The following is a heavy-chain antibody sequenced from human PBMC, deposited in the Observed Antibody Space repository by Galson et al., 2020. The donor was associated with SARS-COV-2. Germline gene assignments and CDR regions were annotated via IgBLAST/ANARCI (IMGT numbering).Heavy chain of an antibody. J-gene: IGHJ4*02. CDR1: GFTFTSFV. D-gene: IGHD5-12*01. CDR2: ILYDGSKK. Sequence: GGSLRLSCAASGFTFTSFVMHWVRQASGKGLEWVAVILYDGSKKYYADSVKGRFTISRDNSKNTLYLQMNSLRAEDTAVYYCAKFGGDGYNWDDYWGQGTLVTVSS. CDR3: AKFGGDGYNWDDY. V-gene: IGHV3-30*18.